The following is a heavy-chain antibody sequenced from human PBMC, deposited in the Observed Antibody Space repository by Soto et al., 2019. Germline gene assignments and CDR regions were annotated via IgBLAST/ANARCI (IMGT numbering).Heavy chain of an antibody. CDR2: IYWDDSK. J-gene: IGHJ4*02. V-gene: IGHV2-5*02. CDR3: AHAYGGRSLY. D-gene: IGHD1-26*01. Sequence: QITLKESGPTLVKPTQTLTLTCTFSGFSLTTDRVGVGWIRQPPGEALEWLAVIYWDDSKTYRPSLESRLTITKDAAKSRGALTMANRDALDTATYDGAHAYGGRSLYWGQGTLVTVAS. CDR1: GFSLTTDRVG.